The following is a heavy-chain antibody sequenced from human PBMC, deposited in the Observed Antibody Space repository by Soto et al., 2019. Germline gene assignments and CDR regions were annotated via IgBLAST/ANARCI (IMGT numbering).Heavy chain of an antibody. CDR2: MYYSGTT. CDR3: ASLWSGYYKALIDP. D-gene: IGHD3-3*01. Sequence: SETLSLTCNVSGGSVSTSTYYWAWIRQPPGKGLEWIGNMYYSGTTSYNPSLKSRVSISIGTSKNQFSLKLSSVTAADTAVYYCASLWSGYYKALIDPWGQGTLVTVSS. V-gene: IGHV4-39*01. CDR1: GGSVSTSTYY. J-gene: IGHJ5*02.